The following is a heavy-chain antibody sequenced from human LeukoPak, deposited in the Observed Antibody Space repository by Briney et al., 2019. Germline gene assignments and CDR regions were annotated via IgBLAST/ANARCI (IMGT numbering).Heavy chain of an antibody. J-gene: IGHJ5*02. Sequence: PSETLSLTCTVSGGSISSYYLSWIRQPAGKGLEWIGRIYSRVITYNPSLKSRVTMSADTSRNHVSLTLKSVTAADTAVYYCARGSGTTGEVKFDPWGQGTLVTVSS. D-gene: IGHD3-10*01. CDR3: ARGSGTTGEVKFDP. V-gene: IGHV4-4*07. CDR1: GGSISSYY. CDR2: IYSRVIT.